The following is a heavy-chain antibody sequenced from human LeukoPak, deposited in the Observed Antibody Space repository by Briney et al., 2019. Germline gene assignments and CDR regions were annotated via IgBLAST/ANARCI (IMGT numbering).Heavy chain of an antibody. CDR3: ARVVRPAVTIFGVATRPVYYYMDV. D-gene: IGHD3-3*01. CDR1: GGSISSTSYF. V-gene: IGHV4-39*01. Sequence: SETLSLTCTVSGGSISSTSYFWGWIRQPPGKGLEWSGTIFYSGTIYYNPSLKSRVTISVDTSKNQFSLKLSSVTAADTAVYYCARVVRPAVTIFGVATRPVYYYMDVWGKGTTVTVSS. J-gene: IGHJ6*03. CDR2: IFYSGTI.